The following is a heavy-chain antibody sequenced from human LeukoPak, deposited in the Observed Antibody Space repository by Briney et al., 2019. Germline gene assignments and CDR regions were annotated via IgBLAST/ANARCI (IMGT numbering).Heavy chain of an antibody. J-gene: IGHJ4*02. CDR1: GFTFYDYA. D-gene: IGHD3-16*01. CDR2: ISWNSGSI. CDR3: AKTWGPFTTNYFDY. Sequence: GGSLRLSCAASGFTFYDYAMHWVRQAPGKGLEWVSGISWNSGSIGYADSVKGRFTISRDNAKNSLYLQMNSLRAEDTALYYCAKTWGPFTTNYFDYWGQGTLVTVSS. V-gene: IGHV3-9*01.